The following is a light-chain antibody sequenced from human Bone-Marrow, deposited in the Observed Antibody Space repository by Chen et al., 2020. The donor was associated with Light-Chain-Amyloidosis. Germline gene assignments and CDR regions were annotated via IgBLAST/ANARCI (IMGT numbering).Light chain of an antibody. CDR3: QSADSSGTYEVI. CDR2: RDT. Sequence: SYELTQPPSVSVSPGQTARITCSGDDLPTKYAYWYQQKPGQAPVLVIHRDTERPSGISERFSGSSSGTTATLTISGGQAEDEADYHCQSADSSGTYEVICGGGTKLTVL. CDR1: DLPTKY. J-gene: IGLJ2*01. V-gene: IGLV3-25*03.